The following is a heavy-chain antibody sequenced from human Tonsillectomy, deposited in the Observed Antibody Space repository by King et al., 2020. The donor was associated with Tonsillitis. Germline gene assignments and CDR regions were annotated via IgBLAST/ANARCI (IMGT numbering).Heavy chain of an antibody. J-gene: IGHJ4*02. CDR1: GYTFISYG. Sequence: QLVQSGAEVKKPGASVKVSCKASGYTFISYGISWVRQAPGQGLEWMGWISTYNGNTNYAQKLQGRVTMTTDTSTGTAYMELRSLRSDATAVYYCARDSTDYYDSTGYYYWGYWGQGTLVTVSS. D-gene: IGHD3-22*01. V-gene: IGHV1-18*01. CDR3: ARDSTDYYDSTGYYYWGY. CDR2: ISTYNGNT.